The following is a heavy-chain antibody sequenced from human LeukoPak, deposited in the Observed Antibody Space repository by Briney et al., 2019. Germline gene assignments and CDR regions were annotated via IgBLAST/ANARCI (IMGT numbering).Heavy chain of an antibody. V-gene: IGHV4-34*01. D-gene: IGHD2-21*02. CDR1: GGSFSGYY. Sequence: SETLSLTCAVYGGSFSGYYWSWIRQPPGKGLEWIGEINHSGSTNYNPSLKSRVTISVDTSKNQFSLKLSSVAAADTAVYYCARGSAVVVTAIDYYYYGMDVWGQGTTVTVS. CDR3: ARGSAVVVTAIDYYYYGMDV. J-gene: IGHJ6*02. CDR2: INHSGST.